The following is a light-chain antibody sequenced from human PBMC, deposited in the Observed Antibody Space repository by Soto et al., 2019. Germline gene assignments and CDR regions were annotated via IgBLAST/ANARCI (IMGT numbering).Light chain of an antibody. CDR1: QSVGSD. Sequence: EIVMTQSPATLSVSPGERATLSCRASQSVGSDLAWYQQKPGQAPRLLIYDASSRATGIPDRFSGSGSGTDFTLTISRLEPEDFAVYYCQQGFTFGPGTKVDIK. CDR3: QQGFT. V-gene: IGKV3D-20*02. CDR2: DAS. J-gene: IGKJ3*01.